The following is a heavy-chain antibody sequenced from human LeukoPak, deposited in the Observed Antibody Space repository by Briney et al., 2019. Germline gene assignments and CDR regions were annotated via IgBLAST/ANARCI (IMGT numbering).Heavy chain of an antibody. CDR2: IYHSGST. Sequence: SETLSLTCAVSGYSISSGYYWGWIRQPPGKGLEWIGSIYHSGSTYYNPSLKSRVTISVDTSKNQFSLKLSSVTAADTAVYYCAPFLLRGAYFDYWGQGTLVTVSS. CDR1: GYSISSGYY. D-gene: IGHD3-16*01. CDR3: APFLLRGAYFDY. V-gene: IGHV4-38-2*01. J-gene: IGHJ4*02.